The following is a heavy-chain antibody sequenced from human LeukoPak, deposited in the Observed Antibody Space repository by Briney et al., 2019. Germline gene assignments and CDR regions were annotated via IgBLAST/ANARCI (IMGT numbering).Heavy chain of an antibody. J-gene: IGHJ1*01. CDR2: ISGSGGST. V-gene: IGHV3-23*01. D-gene: IGHD6-13*01. CDR1: GFTFSSYA. CDR3: AKDGYSSSWQKYFQH. Sequence: GGSLRLSCAASGFTFSSYAMSWVRQAPGKRLEWVSAISGSGGSTYYADSVKGRFTISRDNSKNTLYLQMNSLRAEDTAVYYCAKDGYSSSWQKYFQHWGQGTLVTVSS.